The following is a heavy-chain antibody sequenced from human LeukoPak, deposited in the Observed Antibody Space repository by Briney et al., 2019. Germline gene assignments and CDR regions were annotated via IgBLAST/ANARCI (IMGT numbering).Heavy chain of an antibody. CDR1: GYTFTSYA. Sequence: ASVKVSCKASGYTFTSYAIHWVRQAPGQGLEWMGWITPSGGINYPQKFQGRVAITWDTSITTAYMDLSRLTSDDTAVYYCARDRYGDGFAHLDYWGQGALVTVSS. CDR2: ITPSGGI. CDR3: ARDRYGDGFAHLDY. J-gene: IGHJ4*02. D-gene: IGHD5-24*01. V-gene: IGHV1-2*02.